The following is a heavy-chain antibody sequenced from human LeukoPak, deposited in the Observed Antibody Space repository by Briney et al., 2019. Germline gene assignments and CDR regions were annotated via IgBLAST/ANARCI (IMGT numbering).Heavy chain of an antibody. Sequence: IPIFGTANYAQKFQGGVTITADESTSTAYMELSSLRSEDTAVYYCARDSRYYDSSGYYLSYWGQGTLVTVSS. CDR2: IPIFGTA. CDR3: ARDSRYYDSSGYYLSY. D-gene: IGHD3-22*01. V-gene: IGHV1-69*01. J-gene: IGHJ4*02.